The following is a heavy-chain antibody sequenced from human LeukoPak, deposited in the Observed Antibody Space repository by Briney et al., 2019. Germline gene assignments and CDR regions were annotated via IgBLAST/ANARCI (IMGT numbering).Heavy chain of an antibody. D-gene: IGHD3-22*01. CDR1: GGSISSYY. V-gene: IGHV4-59*12. CDR3: ARDGENYYDSSGYDADHAFDI. J-gene: IGHJ3*02. CDR2: IYYSGST. Sequence: SETLSLTCTVSGGSISSYYWSWIRQPPGKGLEWIGYIYYSGSTNYNPSLKSRVTISVDTSKNQFSLKLSSVTAADTAVYYCARDGENYYDSSGYDADHAFDIWGQGTMVTVSS.